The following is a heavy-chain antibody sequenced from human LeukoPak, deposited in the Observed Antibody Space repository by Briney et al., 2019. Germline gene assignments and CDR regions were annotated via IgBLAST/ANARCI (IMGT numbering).Heavy chain of an antibody. CDR1: GGSISSYY. V-gene: IGHV4-4*07. CDR2: IYTSGST. Sequence: SETLSLTCTVSGGSISSYYWSWTRQPAGKGLEWIGRIYTSGSTNYNPSLKSRVTMSVDTSKNQFSLKLSSVTAADTAVYYCARDRAGGELRYWFDPWGQGTLVTVSS. CDR3: ARDRAGGELRYWFDP. D-gene: IGHD1-7*01. J-gene: IGHJ5*02.